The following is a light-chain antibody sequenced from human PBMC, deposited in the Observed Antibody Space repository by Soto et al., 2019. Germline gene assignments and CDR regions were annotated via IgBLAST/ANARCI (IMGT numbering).Light chain of an antibody. CDR2: AVR. V-gene: IGLV2-14*01. Sequence: QSALTQPASVSGSPGQSITISCTGTSSDVGGYNHVSWYQQHPGKAPKLIIYAVRNRPSGVSNRLSGSKSGNTASLTISGLQADDEADYYCCSSTSSSIRVFGGGTKVTVL. CDR1: SSDVGGYNH. CDR3: CSSTSSSIRV. J-gene: IGLJ3*02.